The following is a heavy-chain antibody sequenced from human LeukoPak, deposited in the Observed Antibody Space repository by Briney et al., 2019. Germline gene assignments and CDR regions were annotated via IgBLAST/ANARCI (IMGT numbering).Heavy chain of an antibody. Sequence: GESLKISCKDSGNSFTSYGIGWVRQMPGKGLEWMGIIYPGDSDTRYSPSFQGQVTISADKSISPAYLQWSSLKASDTAMYYCARSGRFLEWLSAFDIWGQGTMVTVS. V-gene: IGHV5-51*01. CDR2: IYPGDSDT. J-gene: IGHJ3*02. CDR3: ARSGRFLEWLSAFDI. CDR1: GNSFTSYG. D-gene: IGHD3-3*01.